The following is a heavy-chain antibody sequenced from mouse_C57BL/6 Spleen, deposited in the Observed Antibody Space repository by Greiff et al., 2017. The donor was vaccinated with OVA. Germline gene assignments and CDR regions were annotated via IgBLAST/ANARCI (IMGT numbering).Heavy chain of an antibody. CDR3: ARSTGYYWYFDV. CDR2: ISYDGSN. CDR1: GYSITSGYY. D-gene: IGHD4-1*02. Sequence: EVKLMESGPGLVKPSQSLSLTCSVTGYSITSGYYWNWIRQFPGNKLEWMGYISYDGSNNYNPSLKNRISITRDTSKNQFFLKLNSVTTEDTATYYCARSTGYYWYFDVWGTGTTVTVSS. J-gene: IGHJ1*03. V-gene: IGHV3-6*01.